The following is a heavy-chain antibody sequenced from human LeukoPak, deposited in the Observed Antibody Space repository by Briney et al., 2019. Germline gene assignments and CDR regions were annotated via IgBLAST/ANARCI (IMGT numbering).Heavy chain of an antibody. Sequence: PGGSLRLSCAASGFTFKIYSMNWVRQAPGKGLEWISSISTSSSHMYYADSVKGRFTISRDNAKNSLYLQMNTLRAEDTAVYYCARDDTSAHFFDYWGQGTLVTVSS. J-gene: IGHJ4*02. CDR1: GFTFKIYS. CDR2: ISTSSSHM. CDR3: ARDDTSAHFFDY. V-gene: IGHV3-21*01. D-gene: IGHD3-10*01.